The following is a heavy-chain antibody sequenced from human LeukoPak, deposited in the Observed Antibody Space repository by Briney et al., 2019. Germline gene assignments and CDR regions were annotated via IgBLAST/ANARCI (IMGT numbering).Heavy chain of an antibody. V-gene: IGHV7-4-1*02. D-gene: IGHD3-22*01. CDR1: GYTFTGYY. Sequence: ASVKLSCKASGYTFTGYYMHWVRQAPGQGLEWMGWINTNTGNPTYAQGFTGRIVFSLDTSVSTAYLQISSLKAEDSAVYYCAKNGLGAVVKADWGQGTLVTVSS. CDR2: INTNTGNP. CDR3: AKNGLGAVVKAD. J-gene: IGHJ4*02.